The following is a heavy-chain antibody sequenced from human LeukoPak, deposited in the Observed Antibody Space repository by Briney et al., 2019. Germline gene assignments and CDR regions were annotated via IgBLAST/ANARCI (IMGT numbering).Heavy chain of an antibody. CDR2: IHYSGST. V-gene: IGHV4-31*03. J-gene: IGHJ4*02. CDR3: ARDRSGYGVFDY. Sequence: SETLSLTCTVSAVYISSCGYYWSWIRQHPGKGLEWIGYIHYSGSTYHNPSLESRVTISADTSKNQFSLKLSSVTAADTAVYYCARDRSGYGVFDYWGQGTLVTVSS. CDR1: AVYISSCGYY. D-gene: IGHD5-12*01.